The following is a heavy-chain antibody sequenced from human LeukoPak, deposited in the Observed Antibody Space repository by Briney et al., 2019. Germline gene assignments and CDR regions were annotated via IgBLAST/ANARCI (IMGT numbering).Heavy chain of an antibody. CDR1: GYSISTDYF. D-gene: IGHD1-26*01. J-gene: IGHJ4*02. V-gene: IGHV4-38-2*02. CDR2: FSHGGTT. Sequence: SETLSLTCTVYGYSISTDYFWGWIRQPPGKGLEWIGSFSHGGTTYYKSSPRSRVTISVDTSKNQLSLKLSSVTAADTAVFYCAXXXXXGXLSFDNXGQGTLVAVSS. CDR3: AXXXXXGXLSFDN.